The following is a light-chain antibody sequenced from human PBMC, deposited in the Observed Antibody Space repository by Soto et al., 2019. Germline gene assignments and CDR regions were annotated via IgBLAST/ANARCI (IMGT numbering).Light chain of an antibody. J-gene: IGKJ1*01. V-gene: IGKV1-5*03. CDR1: QSINNW. CDR3: QQYESFPRT. Sequence: DIQMTQSPSTLSASVGDRVTITCRASQSINNWLAWYQQKPGKAPKLFIFKASTLESGVPSRFSGSGSGTEFTRSISSLQPDDFATYFCQQYESFPRTFGQGTKVEIE. CDR2: KAS.